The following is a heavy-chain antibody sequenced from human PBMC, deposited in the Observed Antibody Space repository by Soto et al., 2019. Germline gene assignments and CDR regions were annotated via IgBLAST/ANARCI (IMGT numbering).Heavy chain of an antibody. CDR3: ARGRIAPAYFQF. J-gene: IGHJ1*01. V-gene: IGHV3-23*01. D-gene: IGHD6-13*01. Sequence: EVQLLESGGGLVQPGGSLRLSCVASGFAFNSYALTWVRQAPGKGLEWVSSISGGGGAAFYADSVRDRFSISKDKSTNTLYLQMNSLRVEDTALYLCARGRIAPAYFQFWGPGTPVSVSS. CDR1: GFAFNSYA. CDR2: ISGGGGAA.